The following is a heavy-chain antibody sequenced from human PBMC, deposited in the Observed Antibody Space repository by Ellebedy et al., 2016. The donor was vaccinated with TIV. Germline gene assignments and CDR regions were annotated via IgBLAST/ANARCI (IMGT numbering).Heavy chain of an antibody. J-gene: IGHJ6*03. Sequence: ASVKVSXKASRYTFTGYYMHWVRQAPGQGLEWMGWINPNSGGTNYAQKFQGRVTMTRDTSTSTAYMELRSLRSDDTAVYYCARETQYYYYYYMDVWGKGTTVTVSS. CDR2: INPNSGGT. CDR3: ARETQYYYYYYMDV. V-gene: IGHV1-2*02. CDR1: RYTFTGYY.